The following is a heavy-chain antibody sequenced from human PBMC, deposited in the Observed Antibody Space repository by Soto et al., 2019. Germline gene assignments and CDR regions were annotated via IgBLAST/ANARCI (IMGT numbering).Heavy chain of an antibody. CDR3: ARGYCRSTSCYRFPFSAFDI. Sequence: SVKVSCQASGGTFSSYAISWVRQAPGPGLEWMGGIIPIFGTANYAQKFQGRVTITADESTSTAYMELSSPRSEDTAVYYCARGYCRSTSCYRFPFSAFDIWGQGTMVTV. V-gene: IGHV1-69*13. D-gene: IGHD2-2*01. CDR2: IIPIFGTA. CDR1: GGTFSSYA. J-gene: IGHJ3*02.